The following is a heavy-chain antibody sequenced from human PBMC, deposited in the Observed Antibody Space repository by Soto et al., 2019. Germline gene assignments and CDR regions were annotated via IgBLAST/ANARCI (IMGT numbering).Heavy chain of an antibody. D-gene: IGHD2-15*01. V-gene: IGHV1-69*13. CDR3: AARRYCSGGTCPDYFDY. CDR1: GGTFSSYA. Sequence: AASVKVSCKASGGTFSSYAISWVRQAPGQGLEWMGGIIPIFGTASYAQKFQGRVTITADESTSAAYMELSSLRSDDTAVYYCAARRYCSGGTCPDYFDYWGPGTLVTVSS. J-gene: IGHJ4*02. CDR2: IIPIFGTA.